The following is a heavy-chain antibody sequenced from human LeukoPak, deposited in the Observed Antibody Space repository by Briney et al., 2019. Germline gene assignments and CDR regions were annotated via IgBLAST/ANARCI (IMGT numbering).Heavy chain of an antibody. Sequence: PGGSLRLSCAASGFTFDDYAMHWVRQAPGKGLEWVSGISWNSGSIGYADSVKGRFTISRDNAKNSLFLQMNSLRVEDTAVYYCARKGLGDYWGQGTLVTVSS. V-gene: IGHV3-9*01. CDR2: ISWNSGSI. J-gene: IGHJ4*02. CDR3: ARKGLGDY. D-gene: IGHD3/OR15-3a*01. CDR1: GFTFDDYA.